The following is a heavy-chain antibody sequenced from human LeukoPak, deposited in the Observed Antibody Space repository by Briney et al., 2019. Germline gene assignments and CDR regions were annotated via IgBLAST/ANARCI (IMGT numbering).Heavy chain of an antibody. V-gene: IGHV3-7*03. CDR2: IKQDGSEK. J-gene: IGHJ5*02. CDR1: GFTFSSYW. Sequence: SGGSLRLSCAASGFTFSSYWMSWVRQAPGKGLEWVANIKQDGSEKYYVDSVKGRFTISRDNAKNSQYLQMNSLRAEDTAVYYCARENYDILTGSNWFDPWGQGTLVTVSS. CDR3: ARENYDILTGSNWFDP. D-gene: IGHD3-9*01.